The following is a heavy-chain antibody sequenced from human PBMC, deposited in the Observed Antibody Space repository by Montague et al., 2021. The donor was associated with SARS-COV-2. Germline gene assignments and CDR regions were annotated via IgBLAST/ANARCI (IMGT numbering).Heavy chain of an antibody. CDR2: FYHSGGT. CDR3: ARGHYYGRKDYYYGVDV. J-gene: IGHJ6*02. D-gene: IGHD3-10*01. V-gene: IGHV4-59*13. CDR1: GGSISSYF. Sequence: SETLSLTCTVSGGSISSYFWSWIRQSPGKGLEWIGYFYHSGGTKYNPSLKSRVTISGDTSKNQFSLKLSSVTAADTAVYYCARGHYYGRKDYYYGVDVWGQGTTVTVSS.